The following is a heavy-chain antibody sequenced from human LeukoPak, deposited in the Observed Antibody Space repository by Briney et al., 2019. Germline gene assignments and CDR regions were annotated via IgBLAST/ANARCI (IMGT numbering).Heavy chain of an antibody. Sequence: GGSLRLSCVASGIAFSGDAMNWVRQAPGKGLEWVLGISGSGGSTYYADFVKGRFTISRDNSENTLYLEMNSLIAEDTATYYCAKTAKGSLPAYYYDSWGQGTLVTVSS. V-gene: IGHV3-23*01. CDR2: ISGSGGST. J-gene: IGHJ5*01. D-gene: IGHD3-10*01. CDR1: GIAFSGDA. CDR3: AKTAKGSLPAYYYDS.